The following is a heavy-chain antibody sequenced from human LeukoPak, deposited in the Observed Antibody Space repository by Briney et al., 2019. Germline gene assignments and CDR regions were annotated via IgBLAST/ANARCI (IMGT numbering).Heavy chain of an antibody. CDR3: ARRAAAAGTARYDFDY. V-gene: IGHV4-34*01. Sequence: ASETLSLTCAVYGGSFSGYYWSWIRQPPGKGLEWIGEINHSGSTNYNPSLKSRVTISVDTSKNQFSLKLSSVTAADTAVYYCARRAAAAGTARYDFDYWGQGTLVTVSS. D-gene: IGHD6-13*01. CDR1: GGSFSGYY. J-gene: IGHJ4*02. CDR2: INHSGST.